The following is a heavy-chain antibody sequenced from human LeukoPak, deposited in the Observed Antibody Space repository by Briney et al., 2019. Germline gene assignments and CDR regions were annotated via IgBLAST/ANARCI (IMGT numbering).Heavy chain of an antibody. V-gene: IGHV3-7*01. Sequence: PGRSLRLSCAASGFTFSSYWMSWVRQAPGKGLEWVANIKQDGSEKYYVDSVKGRFTISRDNAKNSLYLQMNSLRAEDTAVYYCARTRYARKELVRGWFDPWGQGTLVTVSS. CDR2: IKQDGSEK. CDR3: ARTRYARKELVRGWFDP. J-gene: IGHJ5*02. CDR1: GFTFSSYW. D-gene: IGHD6-13*01.